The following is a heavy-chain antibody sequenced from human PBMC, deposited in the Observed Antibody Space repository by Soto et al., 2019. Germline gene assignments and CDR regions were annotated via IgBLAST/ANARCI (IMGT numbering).Heavy chain of an antibody. J-gene: IGHJ6*01. V-gene: IGHV3-33*05. D-gene: IGHD2-2*03. CDR1: GFTFKNYG. Sequence: VHLVESGGGVVQPGRSLRLSCAASGFTFKNYGMHWVRQAPGKGLEWVAVISHDGGTNHYAASVKGRFTICRDESNNTVSLDLTRLSPDGMAVYYCAKRMTLSGYGEYYFYGMDAWGQGTTVIVSS. CDR3: AKRMTLSGYGEYYFYGMDA. CDR2: ISHDGGTN.